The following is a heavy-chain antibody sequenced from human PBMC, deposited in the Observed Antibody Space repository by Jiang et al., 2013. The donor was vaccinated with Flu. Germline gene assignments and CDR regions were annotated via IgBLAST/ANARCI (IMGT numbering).Heavy chain of an antibody. CDR2: IYHSGST. CDR3: VAEDYDFWSGTFDY. D-gene: IGHD3-3*01. Sequence: LEWIGEIYHSGSTNYNPSLKSRVTISVDKSKNQFSLKLSSVTAADTAVYYCVAEDYDFWSGTFDYWGQGTMVTVSS. V-gene: IGHV4-4*02. J-gene: IGHJ4*02.